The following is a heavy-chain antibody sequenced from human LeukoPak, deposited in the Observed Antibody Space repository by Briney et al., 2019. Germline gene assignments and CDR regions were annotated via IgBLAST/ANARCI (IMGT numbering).Heavy chain of an antibody. D-gene: IGHD2-2*01. V-gene: IGHV4-34*01. Sequence: SETLSLTCAVYGGSFSGYYWSWIRQPPGKGLEWIGEINHSGSTNYNPSLKSRVTISVDTSKNQFSLKLSSVTAADTAVYYCAGYCSSTSCSGYYYYMDVWGKGTTVTASS. CDR1: GGSFSGYY. J-gene: IGHJ6*03. CDR2: INHSGST. CDR3: AGYCSSTSCSGYYYYMDV.